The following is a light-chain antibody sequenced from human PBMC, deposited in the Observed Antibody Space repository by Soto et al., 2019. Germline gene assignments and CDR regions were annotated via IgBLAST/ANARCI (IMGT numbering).Light chain of an antibody. J-gene: IGLJ1*01. CDR2: EVS. V-gene: IGLV2-14*01. CDR3: ISYAGTSTRFV. Sequence: SVLTQPASVSGSPGQSIAISCTGSSSDIAIYNYVSWFQQHPGKAPKLIIYEVSNRPSGISNRFSGSKSGNTASLTISGLQAEDEADYYCISYAGTSTRFVFGTGTKVTVL. CDR1: SSDIAIYNY.